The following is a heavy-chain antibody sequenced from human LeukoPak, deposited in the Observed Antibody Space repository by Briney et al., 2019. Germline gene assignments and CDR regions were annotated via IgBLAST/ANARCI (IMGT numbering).Heavy chain of an antibody. V-gene: IGHV4-34*01. CDR3: ASTVLGTWYDAFDI. CDR2: INQSGST. J-gene: IGHJ3*02. Sequence: SETLSLTCAVYGGSFSGYYWGWIRQPPGKGREWIGEINQSGSTNYNPSLKSRVTISVNTSKNQFSLKLSSVTAADTAVYYCASTVLGTWYDAFDIWGQGTMVTVSS. D-gene: IGHD4-11*01. CDR1: GGSFSGYY.